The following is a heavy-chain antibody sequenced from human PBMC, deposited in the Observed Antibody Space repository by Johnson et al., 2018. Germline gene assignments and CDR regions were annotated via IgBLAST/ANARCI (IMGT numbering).Heavy chain of an antibody. CDR2: INAGNGHT. V-gene: IGHV1-3*01. CDR3: ARRNLLTGTIFDYYYMDV. D-gene: IGHD3-3*01. CDR1: GYTFTSYA. Sequence: VQLVQSGAEVKKPGASVKVSCKASGYTFTSYAMHWVRQAPGQRLEWMGWINAGNGHTTDDQKFKGRGTITRDTPASTAYMELSSRRSEDTAVYYCARRNLLTGTIFDYYYMDVWGKGTTVTVSS. J-gene: IGHJ6*03.